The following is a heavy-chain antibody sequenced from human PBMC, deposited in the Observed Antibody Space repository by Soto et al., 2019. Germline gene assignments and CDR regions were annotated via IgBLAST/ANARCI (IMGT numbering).Heavy chain of an antibody. CDR2: IWYDGSNK. J-gene: IGHJ4*02. Sequence: QVQLVESGGGVVQPGRSLRLSCAASGFTFSSYGMHWVRQAPGKGLEWVAVIWYDGSNKYYVDSVKGRFTISRDNSKNTLYLQMNSLRAEDTAVYYCARTPRYQSFNDYWGQGTLVTVSS. CDR3: ARTPRYQSFNDY. D-gene: IGHD1-26*01. V-gene: IGHV3-33*01. CDR1: GFTFSSYG.